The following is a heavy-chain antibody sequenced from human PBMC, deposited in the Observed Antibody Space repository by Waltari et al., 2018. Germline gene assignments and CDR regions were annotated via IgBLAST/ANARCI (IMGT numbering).Heavy chain of an antibody. J-gene: IGHJ6*03. CDR3: AKGGRFLDLFHYHYMDV. Sequence: VPLLASGGGGVQPGWSLRLPCPPSALSSSNHGLPWLRQSPGKGLGWVAFIRYDESDTYYADSVKGRFTISRDNSKNTLYLRMNSLRTEDTAVYYCAKGGRFLDLFHYHYMDVWGKGTRVTVSS. CDR1: ALSSSNHG. V-gene: IGHV3-30*02. D-gene: IGHD3-3*01. CDR2: IRYDESDT.